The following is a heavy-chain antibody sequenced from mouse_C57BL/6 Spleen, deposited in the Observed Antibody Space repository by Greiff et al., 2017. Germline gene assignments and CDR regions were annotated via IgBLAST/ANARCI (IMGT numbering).Heavy chain of an antibody. CDR2: IDPENGDT. J-gene: IGHJ3*01. V-gene: IGHV14-4*01. CDR1: GFNIKDDY. CDR3: TTRGGNYGPFAY. Sequence: EVQLQQSGAELVRPGASVKLSCTASGFNIKDDYMHWVKQRPEQGLEWIGWIDPENGDTEYASKFQGKATITADTASNTAYLQLSSLTSEDTAVYYCTTRGGNYGPFAYWGQGTLVTVSA. D-gene: IGHD2-1*01.